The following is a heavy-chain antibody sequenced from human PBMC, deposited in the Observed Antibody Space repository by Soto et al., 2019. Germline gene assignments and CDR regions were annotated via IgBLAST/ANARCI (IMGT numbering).Heavy chain of an antibody. J-gene: IGHJ3*02. CDR2: IYPGDSDT. CDR1: GYSFTSYW. D-gene: IGHD1-26*01. V-gene: IGHV5-51*01. Sequence: GESLKISCKGSGYSFTSYWIGWVRQMPGKGLEWMGIIYPGDSDTRYSPSFEGQVTISADKSISTAYLQWSSLKASDTAMYYCARAPPGDLSVPDALDIWGQGTMVTGSS. CDR3: ARAPPGDLSVPDALDI.